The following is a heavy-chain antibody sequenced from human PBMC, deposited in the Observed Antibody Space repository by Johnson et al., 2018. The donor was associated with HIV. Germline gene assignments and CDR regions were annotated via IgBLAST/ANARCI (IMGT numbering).Heavy chain of an antibody. V-gene: IGHV3-7*01. CDR3: ARVLFNFWSGYSDAFDI. J-gene: IGHJ3*02. D-gene: IGHD3-3*01. Sequence: VQLVESGGGLVQPGGSLRLSCAASGFTFSSYWMSWVRQAPGKGLEWVANIKQDGSEKYYADSVKGRFTISRDNSKNTLYLQMNSLRAEDTAVYYCARVLFNFWSGYSDAFDIWGQGTMVTVSS. CDR2: IKQDGSEK. CDR1: GFTFSSYW.